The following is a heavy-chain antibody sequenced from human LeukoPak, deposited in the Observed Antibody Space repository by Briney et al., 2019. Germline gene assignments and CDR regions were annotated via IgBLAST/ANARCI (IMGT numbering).Heavy chain of an antibody. V-gene: IGHV1-18*01. J-gene: IGHJ6*02. CDR3: ARDHMVRGVVYYYYGMDA. D-gene: IGHD3-10*01. CDR1: GYTFTSYG. Sequence: ASVKVSCKASGYTFTSYGISWVRQAPGQGLEWMGWISAYNGNTNYAQKLQGRVTMTTDTSTSTAYMELRSLRSDDTAVYYCARDHMVRGVVYYYYGMDAWGQGTTVTVSS. CDR2: ISAYNGNT.